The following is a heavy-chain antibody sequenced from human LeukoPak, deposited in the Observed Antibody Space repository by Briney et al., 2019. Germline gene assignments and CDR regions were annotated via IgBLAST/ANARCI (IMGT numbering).Heavy chain of an antibody. Sequence: SETLSLTCTVSGGSISTTSYYWDWIRQPPGKGLEWIASIYHSGSTFYNRSLKSRVTIVDTSKNQFSLKLTSVTAADTAVYYCAREDIVATDAFDIWGQGTMVTVSS. J-gene: IGHJ3*02. CDR1: GGSISTTSYY. CDR2: IYHSGST. V-gene: IGHV4-39*07. D-gene: IGHD5-12*01. CDR3: AREDIVATDAFDI.